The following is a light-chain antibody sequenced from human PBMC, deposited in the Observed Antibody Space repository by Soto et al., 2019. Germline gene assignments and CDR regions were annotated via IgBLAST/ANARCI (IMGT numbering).Light chain of an antibody. CDR1: QGISNY. CDR3: QNYNSAPQLT. Sequence: EIQMTQSPSSLSASVGDRVTITCRASQGISNYIAWYQQKPGKVPKLLIYTASTLQSGVPSRFSASGSGTDFTLTISSLQPEDVATYYCQNYNSAPQLTFGGGTKVEIK. J-gene: IGKJ4*01. V-gene: IGKV1-27*01. CDR2: TAS.